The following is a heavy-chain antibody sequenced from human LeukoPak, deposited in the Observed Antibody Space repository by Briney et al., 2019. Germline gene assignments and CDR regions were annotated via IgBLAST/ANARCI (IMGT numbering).Heavy chain of an antibody. J-gene: IGHJ4*02. V-gene: IGHV3-74*01. CDR1: GFTFSTYW. CDR3: ARGFITFGGVIVDY. D-gene: IGHD3-16*02. Sequence: PGGSLRLSCAASGFTFSTYWVHWVRQAPGKGLLWVSRINSDGSSTSYADSVKGRFTISRDNAKNTLYLQMNGLRVEDTDVYCCARGFITFGGVIVDYWGQGTMVTVSS. CDR2: INSDGSST.